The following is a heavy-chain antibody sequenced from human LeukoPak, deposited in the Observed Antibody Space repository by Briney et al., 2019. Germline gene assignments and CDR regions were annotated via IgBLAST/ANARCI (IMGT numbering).Heavy chain of an antibody. Sequence: PGGSLRLSCAASGFTFSDYYMSWIRQPPGKGLEWIGEINHSGSTNYNPSLKSRVTISVDTSKNQFSLKLSSVTAADTAVYYCARATVAGAIYYYYYMDFWGRGTSVTVSS. CDR3: ARATVAGAIYYYYYMDF. CDR2: INHSGST. V-gene: IGHV4-34*01. CDR1: GFTFSDYY. J-gene: IGHJ6*03. D-gene: IGHD6-19*01.